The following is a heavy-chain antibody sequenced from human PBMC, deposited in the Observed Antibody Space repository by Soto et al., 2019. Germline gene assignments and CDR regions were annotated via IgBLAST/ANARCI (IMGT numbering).Heavy chain of an antibody. J-gene: IGHJ6*02. CDR2: INYNGNT. CDR1: GDSVTSINFY. CDR3: AWEFSGNYYYKYDIDV. V-gene: IGHV4-61*01. Sequence: PSETLSLTCTVSGDSVTSINFYWSWIRQSPGKSLEWIGFINYNGNTNYNPSLRSRVTISLNTPKNQFTLTLRYVTAADTARYYCAWEFSGNYYYKYDIDVWGQGTAVTVSS.